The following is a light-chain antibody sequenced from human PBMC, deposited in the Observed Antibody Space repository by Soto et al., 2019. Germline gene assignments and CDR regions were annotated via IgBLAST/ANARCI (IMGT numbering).Light chain of an antibody. Sequence: EIFLTQSPDTLSLSPGERATLSCRAGQSGTNYIAWYQQRPGQAPRLLIYDASNRATGVPARFSGSGSGTDFTLTISDLELADFGLYYCQQRLNWPPGFGQGTKVEIK. CDR3: QQRLNWPPG. CDR1: QSGTNY. CDR2: DAS. V-gene: IGKV3-11*01. J-gene: IGKJ1*01.